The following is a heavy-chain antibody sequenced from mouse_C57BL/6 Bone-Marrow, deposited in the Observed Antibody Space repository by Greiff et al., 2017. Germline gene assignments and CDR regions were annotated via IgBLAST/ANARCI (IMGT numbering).Heavy chain of an antibody. CDR2: SYWDDDK. V-gene: IGHV8-12*01. CDR1: GFSLSTSGMG. Sequence: QVTLKVSGPGILQSSQTLSLTCSFSGFSLSTSGMGVSWIRQPSGKGLEWLAHSYWDDDKRYNPSLKSRLTISKDTSRKQVFLKITSVDTADTATYYCARKGTYYSNYWYFDVWGTGTTVTVSS. CDR3: ARKGTYYSNYWYFDV. D-gene: IGHD2-5*01. J-gene: IGHJ1*03.